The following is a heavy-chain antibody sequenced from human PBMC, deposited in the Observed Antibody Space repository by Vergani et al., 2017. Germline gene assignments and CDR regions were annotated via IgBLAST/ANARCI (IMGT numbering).Heavy chain of an antibody. CDR2: FFYTGNS. CDR1: GASISGSPYY. J-gene: IGHJ5*02. CDR3: ARHNTATGWFDP. V-gene: IGHV4-39*01. D-gene: IGHD2-21*02. Sequence: QLQLQESGPGLVKPSETLSLTCTVSGASISGSPYYWGWLRQPPGKGLEWIGSFFYTGNSYYTSSLKSRITVSQGTSQNQFSLSLNSVTATDTAVYYYARHNTATGWFDPWGQGILVTVSS.